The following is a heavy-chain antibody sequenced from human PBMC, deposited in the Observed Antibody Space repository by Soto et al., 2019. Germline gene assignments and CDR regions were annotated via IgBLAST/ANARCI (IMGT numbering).Heavy chain of an antibody. CDR1: AGSLSGYH. CDR3: ARIPLILGYCSGGSCYSNYFDY. D-gene: IGHD2-15*01. J-gene: IGHJ4*02. Sequence: PSEPLSLTCAVYAGSLSGYHWSWIRQPPRTGLEWIGEINHSGSTNYNPSLKSRVTISVDTSKNQFSLKLSSVTAADTAVYYCARIPLILGYCSGGSCYSNYFDYWGQGTLVTVSS. CDR2: INHSGST. V-gene: IGHV4-34*01.